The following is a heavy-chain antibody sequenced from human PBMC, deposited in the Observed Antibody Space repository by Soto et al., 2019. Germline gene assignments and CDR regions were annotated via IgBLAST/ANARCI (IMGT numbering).Heavy chain of an antibody. CDR3: APDPADIEVVTANT. D-gene: IGHD2-15*01. CDR1: GVSFNLDD. CDR2: ISASGYTE. V-gene: IGHV3-48*03. J-gene: IGHJ4*02. Sequence: HPGGSLRLSCEVAGVSFNLDDMSWVRQAPGKGLEWIAYISASGYTENYSDSVKGRFTISRDNARNSLSLQMMNLRADDTAIYYCAPDPADIEVVTANTWGQGTLVTVSS.